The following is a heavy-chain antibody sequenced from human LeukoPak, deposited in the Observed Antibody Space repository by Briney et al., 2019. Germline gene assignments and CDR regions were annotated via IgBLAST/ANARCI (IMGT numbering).Heavy chain of an antibody. Sequence: PSETLSLTCAVYGGSFSGYYWSWIRQPPGKGLEWIGEINHSGSTNYNPSLKSRVTISVDTSKNQFSLKLSSVTAADTAVYYCARNELLLFRDAFDIWGQGTMVTVSS. J-gene: IGHJ3*02. CDR2: INHSGST. CDR3: ARNELLLFRDAFDI. CDR1: GGSFSGYY. D-gene: IGHD2-21*01. V-gene: IGHV4-34*01.